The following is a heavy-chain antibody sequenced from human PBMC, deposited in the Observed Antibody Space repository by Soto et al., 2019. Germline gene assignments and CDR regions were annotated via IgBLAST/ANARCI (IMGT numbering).Heavy chain of an antibody. D-gene: IGHD3-3*01. CDR3: AREKKMYYDFWSGSYGMDV. CDR1: GGSISSSNW. Sequence: QVQLQESGPGLVKPSGTLSLTCAVSGGSISSSNWWSWVRQPPGKGLEWIGEIYHSGSTNYNPSLKSRVTISVDKSKNQFSLKLSSVTAADTAVYYCAREKKMYYDFWSGSYGMDVWGQGTTVAVSS. V-gene: IGHV4-4*02. CDR2: IYHSGST. J-gene: IGHJ6*02.